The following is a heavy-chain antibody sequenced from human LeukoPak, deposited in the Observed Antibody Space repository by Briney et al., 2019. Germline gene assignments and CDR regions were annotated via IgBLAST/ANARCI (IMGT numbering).Heavy chain of an antibody. CDR2: IYYTGST. J-gene: IGHJ4*02. Sequence: SETLSLTCTVSGVSISSSTYFWGWIRQPPGKGLEWIGTIYYTGSTYYNPSLKSRVTISVDTSKNQFSLKVRSVTAADTAVYYCARGPQGVTRPEYWGQGTLVTVSS. CDR3: ARGPQGVTRPEY. D-gene: IGHD4-17*01. V-gene: IGHV4-39*01. CDR1: GVSISSSTYF.